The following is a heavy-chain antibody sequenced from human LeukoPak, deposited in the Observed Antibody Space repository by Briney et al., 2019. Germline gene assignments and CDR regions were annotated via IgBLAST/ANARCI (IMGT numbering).Heavy chain of an antibody. Sequence: GRSLRLSCAASGFTFSSYGMHWVRQAPGKGLEWVAVISYDGSNKYYADSVKGRFTISRDNSKNTLYLQMNSLRAEDTAVYYCASLNYGPDYWGQGTLVTVSS. D-gene: IGHD3-16*01. CDR1: GFTFSSYG. J-gene: IGHJ4*02. CDR2: ISYDGSNK. CDR3: ASLNYGPDY. V-gene: IGHV3-30*03.